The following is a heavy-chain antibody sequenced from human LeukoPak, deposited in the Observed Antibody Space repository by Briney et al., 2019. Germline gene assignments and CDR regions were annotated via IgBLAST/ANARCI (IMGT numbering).Heavy chain of an antibody. CDR1: GYTFTNYY. Sequence: ASVKVSCKASGYTFTNYYMHWVRQAPGQGLEWMGVINPTGTGATYAQKFQGRATLTRDTSTSTDYMELSSLRSEDTAIYYCARDHSRTEGGISFWWFDPWGQGTLVTVSS. CDR2: INPTGTGA. V-gene: IGHV1-46*01. D-gene: IGHD3-10*01. J-gene: IGHJ5*02. CDR3: ARDHSRTEGGISFWWFDP.